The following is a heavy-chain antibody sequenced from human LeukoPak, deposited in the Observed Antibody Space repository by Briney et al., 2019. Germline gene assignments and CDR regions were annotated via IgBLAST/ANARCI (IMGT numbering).Heavy chain of an antibody. CDR3: AKDTAVARLYYFDH. V-gene: IGHV3-23*01. CDR1: GFTFSNYA. J-gene: IGHJ4*02. CDR2: VSAIGGHT. Sequence: GGSLRLSCAASGFTFSNYAMRWVRQAPGKGLEWVSGVSAIGGHTYYADSVKGRFTISRDASKNTLFLQMDSLRDEDTAVYYCAKDTAVARLYYFDHWGQGTLVTVSS. D-gene: IGHD6-19*01.